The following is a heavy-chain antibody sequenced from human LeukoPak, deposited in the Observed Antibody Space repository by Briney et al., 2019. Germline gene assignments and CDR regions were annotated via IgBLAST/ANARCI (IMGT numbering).Heavy chain of an antibody. J-gene: IGHJ4*02. CDR2: IYHTGST. CDR1: GGSISSSNW. V-gene: IGHV4-4*02. CDR3: ASLDSIAVAGFDY. D-gene: IGHD6-19*01. Sequence: SETLSLTCAVSGGSISSSNWWTWVRQPPGKGLEWTGEIYHTGSTNYNPSLKSRVTISVDTSKNQFSLKLSSVTAADTAVYYCASLDSIAVAGFDYWGQGTLVTVSS.